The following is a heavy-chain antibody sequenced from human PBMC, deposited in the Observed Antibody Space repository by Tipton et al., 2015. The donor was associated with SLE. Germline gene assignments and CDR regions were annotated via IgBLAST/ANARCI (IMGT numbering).Heavy chain of an antibody. CDR1: GGSISSSLYY. CDR2: IYYSGST. D-gene: IGHD6-13*01. CDR3: ARDRVDSSSYYMDV. V-gene: IGHV4-39*07. J-gene: IGHJ6*03. Sequence: TLSLTCTVSGGSISSSLYYWGWLRQPPGKGLEWIGSIYYSGSTYYNPSLKSRVTTSVDTSKNQFSLKLSSVTAADTAVYYCARDRVDSSSYYMDVWGKGTTVTVSS.